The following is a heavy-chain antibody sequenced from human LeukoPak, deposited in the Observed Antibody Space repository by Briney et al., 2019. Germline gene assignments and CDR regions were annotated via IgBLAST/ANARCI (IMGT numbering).Heavy chain of an antibody. CDR2: IIPIFGTA. D-gene: IGHD3-3*01. V-gene: IGHV1-69*05. CDR3: ARGSGLRFLEWLFPNDP. Sequence: GSSVKVSCKASGGTFSSSAISWVRQAPGQGLEWMGGIIPIFGTANYAQKFQGRVTITTDESTSTAYMELSSLRSEDTAVYYCARGSGLRFLEWLFPNDPWGQGTLVTVSS. J-gene: IGHJ5*02. CDR1: GGTFSSSA.